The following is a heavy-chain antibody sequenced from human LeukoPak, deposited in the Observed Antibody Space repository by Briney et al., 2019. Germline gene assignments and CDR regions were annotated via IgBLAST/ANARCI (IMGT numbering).Heavy chain of an antibody. D-gene: IGHD3-10*01. CDR3: ANGGHGSGSYYQPKSPFAY. Sequence: GGSLRLSCAASGFTFSSYAMSWARQAPGKGLEWVSAISGSGGSTYYADSVKGRFTLSRDNSKNTLYLQMNSLRAEDTPVYYCANGGHGSGSYYQPKSPFAYWGQGSLVTVPS. J-gene: IGHJ4*02. V-gene: IGHV3-23*01. CDR1: GFTFSSYA. CDR2: ISGSGGST.